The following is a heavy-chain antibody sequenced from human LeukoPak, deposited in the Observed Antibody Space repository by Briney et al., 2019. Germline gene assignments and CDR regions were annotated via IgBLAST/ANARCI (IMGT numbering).Heavy chain of an antibody. CDR1: GFTFDDYA. CDR2: ISGSGDST. D-gene: IGHD6-13*01. CDR3: AKRLYSSSWYVDY. V-gene: IGHV3-23*01. J-gene: IGHJ4*02. Sequence: GGSLRLSCAASGFTFDDYAMHWVRHAPGKGLEWVSDISGSGDSTNYADSVKGRFTISRDNSKNTLYLQMNSLRAEDTAVYYCAKRLYSSSWYVDYWGQGTLVTVSS.